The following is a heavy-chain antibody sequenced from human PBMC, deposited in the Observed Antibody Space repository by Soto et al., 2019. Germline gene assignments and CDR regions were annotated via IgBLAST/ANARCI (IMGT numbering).Heavy chain of an antibody. CDR1: GYNFPTYW. J-gene: IGHJ5*02. V-gene: IGHV5-51*01. Sequence: PGESLKISCRGSGYNFPTYWIGWVRRMAGKGLEWMGIIYPGDSDTRYSPSFQGQVTISADKSISTGYLQWSSLKASDTAVYFCVTFWGNSGPSTWGQGTLVTVSS. CDR2: IYPGDSDT. D-gene: IGHD6-19*01. CDR3: VTFWGNSGPST.